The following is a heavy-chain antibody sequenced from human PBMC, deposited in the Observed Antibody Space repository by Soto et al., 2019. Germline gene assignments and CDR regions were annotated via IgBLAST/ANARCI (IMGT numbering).Heavy chain of an antibody. V-gene: IGHV3-7*01. CDR3: ARPPSGYCSGGSCYAFDI. CDR1: GFTFSSYW. Sequence: GGSLRLSCAASGFTFSSYWMSWVRQAPGKGLEWVANIKQDGSEKYYVDSVKGRFTISRDNAKNSLYLQMNSLRAEDTAVYYCARPPSGYCSGGSCYAFDIWGQGTMVTVSS. CDR2: IKQDGSEK. D-gene: IGHD2-15*01. J-gene: IGHJ3*02.